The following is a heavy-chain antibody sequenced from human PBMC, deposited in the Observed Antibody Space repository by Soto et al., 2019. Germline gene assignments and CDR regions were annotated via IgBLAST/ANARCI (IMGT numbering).Heavy chain of an antibody. Sequence: QVQLVQSGAEVKKPGASVKVSYVASGYTFTDHYIHWVRQAPGQGLEWMGWINPHSGDTIYAQKFLGRVTLTRDTSISTAYMELSRLRSDDTAVYYCARGRTVNFYGMDVWGQGTTVTVSS. D-gene: IGHD4-17*01. CDR1: GYTFTDHY. CDR2: INPHSGDT. J-gene: IGHJ6*02. V-gene: IGHV1-2*02. CDR3: ARGRTVNFYGMDV.